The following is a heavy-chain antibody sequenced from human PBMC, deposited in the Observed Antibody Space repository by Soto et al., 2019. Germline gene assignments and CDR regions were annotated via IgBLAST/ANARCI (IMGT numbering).Heavy chain of an antibody. D-gene: IGHD1-26*01. CDR1: GFTFSGYW. CDR3: ARRGRRSGNYADAFDI. CDR2: IKQDGSEN. V-gene: IGHV3-7*03. J-gene: IGHJ3*02. Sequence: PGGSLRLSCAASGFTFSGYWMSWARQAPGKGLEWVANIKQDGSENYFVDSVKGRFTISRDNAKNSLYLQMNSLKTDDTAVYYCARRGRRSGNYADAFDIWGQGTMVT.